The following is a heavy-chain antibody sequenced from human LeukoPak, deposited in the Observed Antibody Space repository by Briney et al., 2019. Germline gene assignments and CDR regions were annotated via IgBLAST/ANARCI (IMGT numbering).Heavy chain of an antibody. J-gene: IGHJ4*02. CDR2: ISWNSGSI. CDR3: ATDWAEEPTEYFDY. CDR1: GFTFDDYA. D-gene: IGHD1-26*01. V-gene: IGHV3-9*03. Sequence: GGSLRLSCAASGFTFDDYAMHWVRQAPGKGLEWVSGISWNSGSIGYADSVKGRFTISRDNAKNSLYLQMNSLRAEDMALYYCATDWAEEPTEYFDYWGQGTLVTVSS.